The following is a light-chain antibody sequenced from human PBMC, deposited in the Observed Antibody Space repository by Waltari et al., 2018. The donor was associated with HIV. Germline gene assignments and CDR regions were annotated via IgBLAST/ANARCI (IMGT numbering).Light chain of an antibody. CDR1: QGISSS. V-gene: IGKV1-13*02. J-gene: IGKJ1*01. Sequence: AIHLTQSPSSLSASVGDRVTITCRTSQGISSSLAWYQQKPGKAPTLLIYHASTLESGVPSRFSGSGSGTDFTLTISSLQAEDVAVYYCQQYYSTPWTFGQGTRVEIK. CDR2: HAS. CDR3: QQYYSTPWT.